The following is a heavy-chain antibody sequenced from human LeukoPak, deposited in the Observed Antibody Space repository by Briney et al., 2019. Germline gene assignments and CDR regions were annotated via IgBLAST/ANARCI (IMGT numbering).Heavy chain of an antibody. CDR1: GYSISSGYY. V-gene: IGHV4-38-2*02. D-gene: IGHD3-3*02. Sequence: SETLSLTCTVSGYSISSGYYWGWIRQPPGKGLKWIGSISHSGSTYYNPSLKSRVNISVDTSKNQFSLKLSSLTAADTAVYYCARLRRSRLAEFDYWGQGTLVTVSS. CDR3: ARLRRSRLAEFDY. CDR2: ISHSGST. J-gene: IGHJ4*02.